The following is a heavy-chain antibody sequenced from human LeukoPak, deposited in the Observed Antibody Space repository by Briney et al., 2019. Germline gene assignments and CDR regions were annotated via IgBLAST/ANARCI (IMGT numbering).Heavy chain of an antibody. D-gene: IGHD5-12*01. CDR2: IKQDGSEK. CDR3: ARARGHPLFDY. CDR1: GFTFSNYW. Sequence: GGSLRLSCAASGFTFSNYWMTWVRQAPGKGLEWVANIKQDGSEKYYVDSVKGRFTISRDNAKNSLYLQMNSLRAEDTAVYYCARARGHPLFDYWGQGSLVTVSS. J-gene: IGHJ4*02. V-gene: IGHV3-7*05.